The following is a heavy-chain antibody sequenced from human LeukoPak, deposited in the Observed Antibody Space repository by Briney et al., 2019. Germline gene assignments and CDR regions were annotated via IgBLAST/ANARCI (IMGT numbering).Heavy chain of an antibody. Sequence: GGSLRLSCAASGITFSGSGMHWVRQASGKGLEWVGRIRSKANSYATAYAASVKDRFTISRDDSKNTTYLQMNSLKAEDTALYYCTRLALEGFDYWGQGTLVTVSS. J-gene: IGHJ4*02. CDR3: TRLALEGFDY. V-gene: IGHV3-73*01. CDR2: IRSKANSYAT. CDR1: GITFSGSG.